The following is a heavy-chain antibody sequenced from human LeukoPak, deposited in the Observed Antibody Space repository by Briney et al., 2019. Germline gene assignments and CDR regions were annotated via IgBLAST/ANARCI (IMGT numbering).Heavy chain of an antibody. D-gene: IGHD1-14*01. V-gene: IGHV3-7*04. J-gene: IGHJ4*02. Sequence: GGSVRLSCAASGFTFSSYWMSWVRQAPGRGLEWVANIHPEGNEKYHVESVKGRFTISRDNTKDLLFLQMNGLRVEDTAVYYCARGDVFTGDHWPQGTLVTVSS. CDR1: GFTFSSYW. CDR2: IHPEGNEK. CDR3: ARGDVFTGDH.